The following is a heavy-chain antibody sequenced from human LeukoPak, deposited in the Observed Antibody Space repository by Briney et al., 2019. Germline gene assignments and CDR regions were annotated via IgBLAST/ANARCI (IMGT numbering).Heavy chain of an antibody. Sequence: GGSLRLSCAASGFTFSSYSMNWVRQAPGKGLEWVSSISSSSNYIYYADSVKRRVTISRDNAKNSLYLQMNSLRAEDTAVYYCARDPAYCSGGSCPPEFDYWGQGTLVTVSS. CDR1: GFTFSSYS. D-gene: IGHD2-15*01. CDR2: ISSSSNYI. V-gene: IGHV3-21*01. CDR3: ARDPAYCSGGSCPPEFDY. J-gene: IGHJ4*02.